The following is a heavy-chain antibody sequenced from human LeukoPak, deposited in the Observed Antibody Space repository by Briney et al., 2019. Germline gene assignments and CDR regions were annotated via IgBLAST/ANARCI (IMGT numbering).Heavy chain of an antibody. CDR1: GGSISSYY. J-gene: IGHJ6*03. Sequence: SETLSLTCTVSGGSISSYYWSWIRQPPGKGLEWIGYIYYSGSTNYNPSLKSRVTISVDTSKNQFSLKLSSVTAADTAVYYCASIRGYSYGYRNYYYYYYMDVWGKGTTVTVSS. CDR3: ASIRGYSYGYRNYYYYYYMDV. D-gene: IGHD5-18*01. CDR2: IYYSGST. V-gene: IGHV4-59*12.